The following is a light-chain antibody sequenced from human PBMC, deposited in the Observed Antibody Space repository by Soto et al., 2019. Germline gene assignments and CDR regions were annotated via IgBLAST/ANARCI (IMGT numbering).Light chain of an antibody. CDR2: DVS. J-gene: IGLJ2*01. Sequence: ALTQPASVSGSPGQSITISCTGTSSDVGGYNYVSWYQQHPGKAPKVMIYDVSKRPSGISNRFSGSKSGNTASLTISGLQVEDEADYYCSSYTSGSTRVVFGGGTQLTVL. V-gene: IGLV2-14*03. CDR1: SSDVGGYNY. CDR3: SSYTSGSTRVV.